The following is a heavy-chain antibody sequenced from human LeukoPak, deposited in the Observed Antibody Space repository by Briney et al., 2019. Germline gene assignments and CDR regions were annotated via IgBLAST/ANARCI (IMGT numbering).Heavy chain of an antibody. J-gene: IGHJ3*02. D-gene: IGHD3-3*01. V-gene: IGHV1-2*02. CDR3: TRERPDYDFWSGYKSDAFDI. CDR2: INPISGGT. CDR1: GYTFNDYH. Sequence: VASVKVSCTASGYTFNDYHIHWVRRAPGQRFEWMGWINPISGGTNYAQKFQGRVTMTRNTSINTASMELTRLTSDDTALYYCTRERPDYDFWSGYKSDAFDIWGQGTMVTVSS.